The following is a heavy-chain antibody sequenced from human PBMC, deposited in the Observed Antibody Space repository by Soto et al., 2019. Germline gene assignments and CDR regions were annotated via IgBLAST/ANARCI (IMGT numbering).Heavy chain of an antibody. D-gene: IGHD3-10*01. CDR2: IYYSGST. CDR1: GGSISSYY. J-gene: IGHJ5*02. V-gene: IGHV4-59*08. Sequence: SETLSLTCTVSGGSISSYYWSWIRQPPGKGLEWIGYIYYSGSTNYNPSLKSRVTISVDTSKNQFSLKLSSVTAADTAVYYCARLLWSRGDWFDPWGQGTLVTAPQ. CDR3: ARLLWSRGDWFDP.